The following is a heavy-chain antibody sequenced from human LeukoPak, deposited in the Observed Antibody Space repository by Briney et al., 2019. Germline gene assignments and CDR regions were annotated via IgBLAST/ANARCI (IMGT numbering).Heavy chain of an antibody. J-gene: IGHJ2*01. D-gene: IGHD4-23*01. Sequence: SETLSLTCTVSGGSISTYYWNWIRQPPGKGLEWIGYIYSSGTTNYNPSLKSRVTISVDTSRSQFSLKLNSVTAADTAVYFCARAWLGYGGNAYWYFDLWGRGNLVTVSS. CDR1: GGSISTYY. CDR2: IYSSGTT. CDR3: ARAWLGYGGNAYWYFDL. V-gene: IGHV4-59*01.